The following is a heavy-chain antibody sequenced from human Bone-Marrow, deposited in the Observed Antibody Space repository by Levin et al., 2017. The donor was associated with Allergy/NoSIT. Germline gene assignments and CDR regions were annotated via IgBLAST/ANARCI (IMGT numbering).Heavy chain of an antibody. V-gene: IGHV4-34*01. Sequence: SQTLSLTCAVYGGSFSGYYWSWIRQPPGKGLEWIGEINHSGSTNYNPSLKSRVTISVDTSKNQFSLKLSSVTAADTAVYYCARGLLDRRAAMGLGSNKYSYFYMDVWGEGTSVTVSS. CDR1: GGSFSGYY. D-gene: IGHD2-2*01. J-gene: IGHJ6*03. CDR2: INHSGST. CDR3: ARGLLDRRAAMGLGSNKYSYFYMDV.